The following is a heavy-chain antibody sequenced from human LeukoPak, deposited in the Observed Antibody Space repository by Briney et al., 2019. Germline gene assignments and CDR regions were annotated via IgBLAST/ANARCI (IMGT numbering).Heavy chain of an antibody. CDR3: ARDQGAFDM. CDR1: GFTFSSYA. CDR2: ISGSDDTP. V-gene: IGHV3-23*01. Sequence: GGSLRLSCAASGFTFSSYAMSWVRQAPGKGLEWVSTISGSDDTPYYADSVKGRFTISRDNSKNTLYLQMNSLRAEDTAVYYCARDQGAFDMWGQGTMVTVSS. J-gene: IGHJ3*02.